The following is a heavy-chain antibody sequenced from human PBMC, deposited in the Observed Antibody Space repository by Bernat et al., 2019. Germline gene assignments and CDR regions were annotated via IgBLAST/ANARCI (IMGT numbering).Heavy chain of an antibody. J-gene: IGHJ6*02. V-gene: IGHV6-1*01. CDR1: GESVSTNSAA. D-gene: IGHD2-8*01. Sequence: QVQLQQSGPGLVKPSQTLSLTCAISGESVSTNSAAWNWIRQSPSRGLEWLGRTYYRSKWYNDYAVSVKSRITSNPDASKNHFSLQINAGSPEETGVYVCARYGTKDGGMDVWGQGTTVTVSS. CDR3: ARYGTKDGGMDV. CDR2: TYYRSKWYN.